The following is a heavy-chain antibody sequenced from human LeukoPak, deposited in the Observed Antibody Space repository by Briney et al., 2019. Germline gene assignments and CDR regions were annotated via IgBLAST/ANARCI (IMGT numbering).Heavy chain of an antibody. D-gene: IGHD3-3*01. CDR1: GGTFSSYT. CDR3: ARGWSGSYLDY. J-gene: IGHJ4*02. V-gene: IGHV1-69*02. CDR2: IIPILGIA. Sequence: SVKVSCKASGGTFSSYTISWVRQAPGQGLEWMGRIIPILGIANYAQKFQGRVTITADKSTSTAYMELSSLRSEDTAVYYCARGWSGSYLDYWGQGTLVIVSS.